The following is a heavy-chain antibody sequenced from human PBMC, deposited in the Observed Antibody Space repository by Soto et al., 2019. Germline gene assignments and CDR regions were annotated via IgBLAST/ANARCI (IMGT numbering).Heavy chain of an antibody. V-gene: IGHV3-23*01. CDR2: ISGSAFSGSN. J-gene: IGHJ6*02. D-gene: IGHD2-21*02. Sequence: EVQLLESGGGLVPPGGSLRLSCAASGFTFSDHAMSWVRQAPGKGLEWVSAISGSAFSGSNHYSDSVKGRFSISKDNCMNSLVLQMNSLRAEYTALYFGRQSSGSRPDCAYRMDVWGQGTTVTVSS. CDR1: GFTFSDHA. CDR3: RQSSGSRPDCAYRMDV.